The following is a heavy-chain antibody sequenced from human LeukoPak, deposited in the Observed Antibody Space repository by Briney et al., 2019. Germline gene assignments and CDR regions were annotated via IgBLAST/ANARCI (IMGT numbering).Heavy chain of an antibody. CDR3: ARQSVSVVPAAVNGADYYYYYMGV. V-gene: IGHV3-20*04. J-gene: IGHJ6*03. CDR1: GFTFDDYG. D-gene: IGHD2-2*01. CDR2: INWNGGST. Sequence: PGGSLRLSCAASGFTFDDYGMSWVRQAPGKGLEWVSGINWNGGSTGYADSVKGRFTISRDNAKNSLYLQMNSLRAEDTALYYCARQSVSVVPAAVNGADYYYYYMGVWGKGTTVTVSS.